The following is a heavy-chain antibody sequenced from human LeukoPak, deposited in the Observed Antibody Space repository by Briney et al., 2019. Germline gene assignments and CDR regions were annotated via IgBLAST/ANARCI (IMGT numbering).Heavy chain of an antibody. D-gene: IGHD6-19*01. Sequence: KPSETLSLTCAVSGGSISSYYWSWIRQPPRKGLEWIGYIYYSGSTNYNPSLKSRVTISVDTSKNQFSLKLSSVTAADTAVYYCARWGYSSGWYRWFDPWGQGTLVTVSS. CDR2: IYYSGST. J-gene: IGHJ5*02. CDR1: GGSISSYY. CDR3: ARWGYSSGWYRWFDP. V-gene: IGHV4-59*01.